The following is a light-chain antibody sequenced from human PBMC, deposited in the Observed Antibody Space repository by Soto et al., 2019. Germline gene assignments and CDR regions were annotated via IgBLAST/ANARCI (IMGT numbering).Light chain of an antibody. J-gene: IGKJ5*01. CDR2: GAS. Sequence: IVLTQSPGTLSLSPVERATLSCSASQSVSSYLAWYQQKPGQAPRLLIYGASTRATGIPARFSGSGSGTEFTLTISSLQSEDFAVYYCQQYNNWPPTCGQGTRLEIK. CDR1: QSVSSY. CDR3: QQYNNWPPT. V-gene: IGKV3D-15*01.